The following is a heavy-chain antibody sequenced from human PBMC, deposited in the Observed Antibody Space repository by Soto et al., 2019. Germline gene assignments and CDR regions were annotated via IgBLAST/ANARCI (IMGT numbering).Heavy chain of an antibody. CDR2: INHSGST. CDR1: GGSFSGYY. CDR3: AIGVGPPVGSSYFDY. D-gene: IGHD6-6*01. V-gene: IGHV4-34*01. J-gene: IGHJ4*02. Sequence: SETLSLTCAVYGGSFSGYYWSWIRQPPGKGLEWIGEINHSGSTNYNPSLKSRVTISVDTSMNQFSLKLSSVTAADTAVYYCAIGVGPPVGSSYFDYWGQGTLVTVSS.